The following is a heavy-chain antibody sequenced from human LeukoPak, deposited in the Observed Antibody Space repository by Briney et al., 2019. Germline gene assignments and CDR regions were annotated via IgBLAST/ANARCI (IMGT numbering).Heavy chain of an antibody. Sequence: GESLKISCKVSGYNFPIYWIGWVRQMPGKGLGWMAIISTADSDTRYSASFRGQVTISVDKSISTAYLQWNSLEASDTAMYYCARQGGNYVSLDIWGQGTMVTVSS. D-gene: IGHD4-11*01. V-gene: IGHV5-51*01. J-gene: IGHJ3*02. CDR3: ARQGGNYVSLDI. CDR2: ISTADSDT. CDR1: GYNFPIYW.